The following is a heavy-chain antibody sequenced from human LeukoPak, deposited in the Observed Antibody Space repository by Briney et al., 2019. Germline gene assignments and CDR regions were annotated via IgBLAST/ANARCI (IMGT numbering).Heavy chain of an antibody. D-gene: IGHD3-22*01. CDR1: GGTFSSYA. V-gene: IGHV1-69*04. J-gene: IGHJ3*02. CDR2: IIPILGIA. CDR3: ACYYDSSGYCYGGRAFDI. Sequence: SVKVSCKASGGTFSSYAISWVRQAPGQGLEWMGRIIPILGIANYAQKFQGRVTITADKSTGTAYMELSSLRSEDTAVYYCACYYDSSGYCYGGRAFDIWGQGTMVTVSS.